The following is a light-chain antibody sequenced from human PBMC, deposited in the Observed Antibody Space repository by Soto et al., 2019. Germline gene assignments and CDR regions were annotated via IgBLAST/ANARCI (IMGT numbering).Light chain of an antibody. J-gene: IGKJ1*01. CDR1: QSVSSNY. CDR2: GAS. CDR3: QQYHNSPRT. V-gene: IGKV3-20*01. Sequence: EIVLTQSPGTLSLSPGERATLSCRASQSVSSNYLAWYQQKPGQAPRLLIYGASNRATGIPDRFSGSGSGTDFTLTISRLEPEDFAVYSCQQYHNSPRTFGQGIKVE.